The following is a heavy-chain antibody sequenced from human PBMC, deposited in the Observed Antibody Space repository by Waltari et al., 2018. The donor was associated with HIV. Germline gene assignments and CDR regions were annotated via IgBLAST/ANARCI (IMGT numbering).Heavy chain of an antibody. CDR3: ARVESMLRVVHFDD. D-gene: IGHD3-16*01. Sequence: QIQLVESGGEMKKTGASVKVSCKASGYSFRSYSSSWVRQAHGQGLEWMGWISAYNYNTKYAEKCQGRVTMTTDTSTSTAYMELRNLRSDDTAMYYCARVESMLRVVHFDDWGQGTLVTVSS. CDR1: GYSFRSYS. CDR2: ISAYNYNT. V-gene: IGHV1-18*04. J-gene: IGHJ4*02.